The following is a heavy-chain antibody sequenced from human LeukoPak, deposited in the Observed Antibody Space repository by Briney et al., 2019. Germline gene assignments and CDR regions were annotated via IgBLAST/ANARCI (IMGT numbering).Heavy chain of an antibody. J-gene: IGHJ6*02. Sequence: GASVKVSCKASGYTFTDYSMHWVRQATGQGLEWMGWMNPNSGNTGYAQKFQGRVTMTRNTSISTAYMELSSLRSEDTAVYYCARESRYGGNSGNYYYGMDVWGQGTTVTVSS. V-gene: IGHV1-8*02. CDR1: GYTFTDYS. CDR3: ARESRYGGNSGNYYYGMDV. D-gene: IGHD4-23*01. CDR2: MNPNSGNT.